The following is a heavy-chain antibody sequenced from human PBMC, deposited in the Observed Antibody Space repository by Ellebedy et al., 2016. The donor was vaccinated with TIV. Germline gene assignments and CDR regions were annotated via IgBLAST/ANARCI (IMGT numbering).Heavy chain of an antibody. Sequence: GESLKISCEASGFTAFNFAMSWVRQAPGKGLEWVSAVGGGDDRTFYADAVKGRFTISRDNSKNTATLQMQSLRAEDTALYYCAKGHTASFFYLFDSWGQGTLVTVSS. CDR3: AKGHTASFFYLFDS. V-gene: IGHV3-23*01. J-gene: IGHJ5*01. D-gene: IGHD2-2*01. CDR1: GFTAFNFA. CDR2: VGGGDDRT.